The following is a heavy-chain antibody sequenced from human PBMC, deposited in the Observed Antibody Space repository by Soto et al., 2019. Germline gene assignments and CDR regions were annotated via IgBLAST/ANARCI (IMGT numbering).Heavy chain of an antibody. V-gene: IGHV1-46*01. D-gene: IGHD3-10*01. CDR3: ARDSSASATSYSFDY. CDR1: GYKFINHY. CDR2: INPNGGGT. J-gene: IGHJ4*02. Sequence: GASVKVSCKASGYKFINHYIHWVRQAPGVGLEWMGIINPNGGGTDYAPKFQGRVTMTTDTYASTVHMELSSLRSEDTAVYFCARDSSASATSYSFDYWGQGTLVTVSS.